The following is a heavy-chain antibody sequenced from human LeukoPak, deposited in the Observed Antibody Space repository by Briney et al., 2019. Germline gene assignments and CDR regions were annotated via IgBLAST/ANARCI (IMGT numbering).Heavy chain of an antibody. Sequence: ASVTVSCTASGYTFTSYGISWVRQAPGQGLEWMGWISAYNGNTNYAQKLQGRVTMTTDTSTSTAYMELRSLRSDDTAVYYCASHSSSWYPHWFDPWGQGTLVTVSS. D-gene: IGHD6-13*01. J-gene: IGHJ5*02. CDR3: ASHSSSWYPHWFDP. V-gene: IGHV1-18*01. CDR1: GYTFTSYG. CDR2: ISAYNGNT.